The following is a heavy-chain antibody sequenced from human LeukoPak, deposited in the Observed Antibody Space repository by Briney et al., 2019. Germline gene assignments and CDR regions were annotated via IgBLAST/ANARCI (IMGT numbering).Heavy chain of an antibody. J-gene: IGHJ4*02. CDR1: GFTFSSSW. Sequence: GGSLRLSCAASGFTFSSSWMTWVRQAPGKGLEWVASIREGGSEKTSVDSVKGRFTISRDNAKNSLYLQMDRMRAEDTAVYYCARGPTNGQAFDYWGQGTLVTVSS. V-gene: IGHV3-7*01. CDR2: IREGGSEK. D-gene: IGHD2-8*01. CDR3: ARGPTNGQAFDY.